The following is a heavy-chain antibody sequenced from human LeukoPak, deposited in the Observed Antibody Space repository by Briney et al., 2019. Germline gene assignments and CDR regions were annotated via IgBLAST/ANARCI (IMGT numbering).Heavy chain of an antibody. CDR1: GFTFSSHW. V-gene: IGHV3-7*01. CDR3: ARAGYSSTWYSRYFDL. Sequence: GGSLRLSCGASGFTFSSHWMSWVRQAPGKGLEWVANIKEDGNEKYYVDSVKGRFTISRDNAKNSLFLQMNSLRAEDTAVYYCARAGYSSTWYSRYFDLWGRGTLVTVSS. J-gene: IGHJ2*01. D-gene: IGHD6-13*01. CDR2: IKEDGNEK.